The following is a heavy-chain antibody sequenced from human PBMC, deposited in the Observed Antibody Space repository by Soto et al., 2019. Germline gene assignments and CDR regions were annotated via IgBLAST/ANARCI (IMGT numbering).Heavy chain of an antibody. D-gene: IGHD3-22*01. J-gene: IGHJ3*02. Sequence: SETLSLTCTVSGCSISSYYWSWIRQPPGKGLEWIGYIYYSGSTNYNPSLKSRVTISVDTSKNQFSLKLSSVTAADTAVYYCARDMEAGYYDSSGYYYLSRGAFDIWGQGTMVTV. CDR1: GCSISSYY. CDR2: IYYSGST. CDR3: ARDMEAGYYDSSGYYYLSRGAFDI. V-gene: IGHV4-59*01.